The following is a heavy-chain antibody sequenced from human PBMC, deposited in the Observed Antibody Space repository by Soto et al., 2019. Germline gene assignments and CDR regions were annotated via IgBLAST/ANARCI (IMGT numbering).Heavy chain of an antibody. J-gene: IGHJ4*02. V-gene: IGHV1-3*01. CDR2: INAGNGNT. D-gene: IGHD5-18*01. CDR1: GYTFTSYA. CDR3: ARDPGCSYGYN. Sequence: QVQLVQSGAEVKKPGASVKVSCKASGYTFTSYAMHWVRQAPGQRLEWMGWINAGNGNTKYAQKFQGRVTITRDTSASTAYMELSSLRSEDTAVYYCARDPGCSYGYNWGQGTLVTVSS.